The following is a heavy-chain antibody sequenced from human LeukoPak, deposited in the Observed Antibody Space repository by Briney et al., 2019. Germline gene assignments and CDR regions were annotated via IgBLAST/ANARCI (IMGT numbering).Heavy chain of an antibody. CDR3: ARSLGSYYDAFDI. V-gene: IGHV3-21*01. D-gene: IGHD1-26*01. J-gene: IGHJ3*02. Sequence: GGSLRLSCAASGFTFSSYSMNWVRQAPGKGLEWVSSISSSSSYIYYADSVKGRFTISRDNAKNSLYLQMNSLRAEDTAVYYCARSLGSYYDAFDIWGQGTMVTVSS. CDR1: GFTFSSYS. CDR2: ISSSSSYI.